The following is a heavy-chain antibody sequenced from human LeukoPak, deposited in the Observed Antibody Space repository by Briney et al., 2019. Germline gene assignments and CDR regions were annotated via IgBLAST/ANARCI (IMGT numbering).Heavy chain of an antibody. V-gene: IGHV3-30-3*01. J-gene: IGHJ6*02. CDR1: GFTFSSYA. D-gene: IGHD5-18*01. CDR2: XXXXXSNK. CDR3: ARGGVGTAMVSFNYYYYGMDV. Sequence: GRSLRLSCAASGFTFSSYAMHWVRQAPXXXXXXXXXXXXXXSNKYYADSVKGRFTISRDNSKNTLYLQMNSLRAEDTAVYYCARGGVGTAMVSFNYYYYGMDVWGQGTTVTVSS.